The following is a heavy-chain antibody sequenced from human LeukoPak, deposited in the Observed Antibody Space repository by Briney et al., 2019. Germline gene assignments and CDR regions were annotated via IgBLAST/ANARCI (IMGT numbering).Heavy chain of an antibody. V-gene: IGHV4-34*01. CDR2: INHSGST. CDR1: GGSFSGYY. CDR3: ARGGYYFDY. Sequence: PSETLSLTCAVYGGSFSGYYWSWIRQPPGRGLEWIGEINHSGSTNYNPPLKSRVTTSVDTSKNQFSLKLSSVTAADTAVYYCARGGYYFDYWGQGTLVTVSS. J-gene: IGHJ4*02.